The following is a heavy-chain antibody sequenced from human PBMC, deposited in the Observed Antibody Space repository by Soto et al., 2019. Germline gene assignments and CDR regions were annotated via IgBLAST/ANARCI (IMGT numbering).Heavy chain of an antibody. CDR1: GGSSSGSYYY. V-gene: IGHV4-39*01. Sequence: SETLSLTSAVSGGSSSGSYYYWAWLRQSPGRGPEWIGSVFYTGFNSYNPSLESRVSVSVDTSKSQFSLKLSAVTAADTAVYYCSTSQKGYNWNYFDHWGQGALVTV. J-gene: IGHJ4*02. CDR2: VFYTGFN. D-gene: IGHD1-20*01. CDR3: STSQKGYNWNYFDH.